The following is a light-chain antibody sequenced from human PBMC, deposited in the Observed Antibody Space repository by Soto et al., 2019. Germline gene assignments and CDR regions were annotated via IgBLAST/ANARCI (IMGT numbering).Light chain of an antibody. CDR1: QSVLYSSNNKNY. V-gene: IGKV4-1*01. Sequence: DIVMTQSPDSLTVSLGERATINCKSSQSVLYSSNNKNYLAWYQQKPGQPPKLVIYWASTRESGVPDRFSGSGSGTDFTLTISSLQAEDVAVYYCQQSYSTPFTFGPGTKVDIK. CDR3: QQSYSTPFT. CDR2: WAS. J-gene: IGKJ3*01.